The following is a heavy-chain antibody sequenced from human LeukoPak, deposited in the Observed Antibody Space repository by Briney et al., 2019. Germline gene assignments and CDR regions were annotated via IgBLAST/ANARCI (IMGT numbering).Heavy chain of an antibody. CDR1: GETFRDNF. D-gene: IGHD2-8*02. CDR2: INHSGSC. V-gene: IGHV4-34*01. CDR3: ARGHRGVLYYFDI. Sequence: SETLSLTCAVYGETFRDNFWNWIRQPPGKGLEWIGEINHSGSCNYNPSLKSRVTISVDTSKNQFSLTLKSVTAADTAVYFCARGHRGVLYYFDIWSRGGLATISS. J-gene: IGHJ4*02.